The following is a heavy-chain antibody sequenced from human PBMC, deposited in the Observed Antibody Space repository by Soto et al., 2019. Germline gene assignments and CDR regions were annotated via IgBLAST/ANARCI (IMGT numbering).Heavy chain of an antibody. Sequence: QVQLVESGGGVVQPGRSLRLSCTASGFTFRSYAMHWVRQAPGKGLEWVASVSYDGGNEHYADSVKGRFTISRDNSKNTLSLQMNSLRVEDTAVFYCARASGYDKWDTLNYGGQGTQVTVSS. J-gene: IGHJ4*02. V-gene: IGHV3-30-3*01. CDR2: VSYDGGNE. CDR1: GFTFRSYA. D-gene: IGHD5-12*01. CDR3: ARASGYDKWDTLNY.